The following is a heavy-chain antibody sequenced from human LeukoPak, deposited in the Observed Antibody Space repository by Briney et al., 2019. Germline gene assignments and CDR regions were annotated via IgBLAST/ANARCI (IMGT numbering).Heavy chain of an antibody. J-gene: IGHJ5*02. V-gene: IGHV4-34*01. Sequence: SETLSLTCAVYGGSFSGYYWSWIRQPPGKGLGWIGKINHSGSTNYNPSLKSRVTISVDTSKNQFSLKLSSVTAADTAVYYCARAPSYYDILTGYIGWFDPWGQGTLVTVSS. CDR2: INHSGST. D-gene: IGHD3-9*01. CDR1: GGSFSGYY. CDR3: ARAPSYYDILTGYIGWFDP.